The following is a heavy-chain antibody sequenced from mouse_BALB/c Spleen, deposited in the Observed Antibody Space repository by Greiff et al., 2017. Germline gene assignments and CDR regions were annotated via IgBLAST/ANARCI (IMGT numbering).Heavy chain of an antibody. CDR2: INPYNDGT. Sequence: VQLKESGPELVKPGASVKMSCKASGYTFTSYVMHWVKQKPGQGLEWIGYINPYNDGTKYNEKFKGKATLTSDKSSSTAYMELSSLTSEDSAVYYCARSGYDDYFDYWGQGTTLTVSS. CDR1: GYTFTSYV. J-gene: IGHJ2*01. D-gene: IGHD2-14*01. V-gene: IGHV1-14*01. CDR3: ARSGYDDYFDY.